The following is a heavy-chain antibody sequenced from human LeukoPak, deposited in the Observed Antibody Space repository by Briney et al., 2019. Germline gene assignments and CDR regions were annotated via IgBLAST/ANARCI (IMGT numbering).Heavy chain of an antibody. CDR2: IYYSGST. J-gene: IGHJ4*02. CDR1: GGSISSSSYY. D-gene: IGHD6-19*01. Sequence: SETLSLTCTVSGGSISSSSYYWGWIRQPPGKGLEWIGGIYYSGSTYYNPSLKSRVTISVDTSKNQFSLKLSSVTAADTAVYYCASSQGSSGWYVGMGYWGQGTLVTVSS. V-gene: IGHV4-39*07. CDR3: ASSQGSSGWYVGMGY.